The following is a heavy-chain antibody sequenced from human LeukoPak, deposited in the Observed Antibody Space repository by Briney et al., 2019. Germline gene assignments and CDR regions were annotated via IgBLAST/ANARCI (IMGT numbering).Heavy chain of an antibody. J-gene: IGHJ4*02. V-gene: IGHV4-4*07. CDR2: IYTSGST. CDR1: GGSISSYY. D-gene: IGHD4-23*01. Sequence: SETLSLTYTVSGGSISSYYWSWIRQPAGKGLEWIGRIYTSGSTNYNPSLKSRVTMSVDTSKNQFSLKLSSVTAADTAVYYCARDRWLGGYFDYWGQGTLATVSS. CDR3: ARDRWLGGYFDY.